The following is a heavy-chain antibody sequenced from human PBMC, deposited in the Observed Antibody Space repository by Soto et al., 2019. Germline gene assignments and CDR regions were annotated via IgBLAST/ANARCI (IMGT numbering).Heavy chain of an antibody. CDR2: ISAYNGNT. CDR3: ARILYDSSGYPPRGGIHDY. D-gene: IGHD3-22*01. J-gene: IGHJ4*02. V-gene: IGHV1-18*04. CDR1: GYTFTSYG. Sequence: QVQLVQSGAEVKKPGASVKVSCKASGYTFTSYGISWVRQAPGQGLEWMGWISAYNGNTNYAQKLQGRVTMTTDTSTSTAYMGLRSLRSDDTAVYYCARILYDSSGYPPRGGIHDYWGQGTLVTVSS.